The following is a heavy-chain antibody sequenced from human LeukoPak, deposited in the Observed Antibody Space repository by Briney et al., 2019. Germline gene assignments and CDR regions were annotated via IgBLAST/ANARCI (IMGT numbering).Heavy chain of an antibody. D-gene: IGHD6-19*01. V-gene: IGHV4-61*02. CDR1: NGSISSDTYF. Sequence: PSQTLSLTCTVSNGSISSDTYFWSWIRQPAGKGLEWIGRMSSSGISTYSPSLRSRVTISIDTSRNQSSMNLNSVTAADTAVYYCAKGAGPPWFDPWGQGTLVTVSS. CDR3: AKGAGPPWFDP. CDR2: MSSSGIS. J-gene: IGHJ5*02.